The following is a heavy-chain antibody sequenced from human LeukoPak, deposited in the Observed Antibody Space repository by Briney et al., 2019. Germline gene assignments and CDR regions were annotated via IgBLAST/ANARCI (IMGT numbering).Heavy chain of an antibody. D-gene: IGHD2-2*02. CDR3: ARSYRYCSSTSCYTYGY. V-gene: IGHV4-38-2*01. CDR1: GYSISSGYY. J-gene: IGHJ4*02. Sequence: SETLSLTCAVSGYSISSGYYWGLIRQPPGKRLEWIGYIYYSGSTNYNPSLKSRVTISVDTSKNQFSLKLSSVTAADTAVYYCARSYRYCSSTSCYTYGYWGQGTLVTVSS. CDR2: IYYSGST.